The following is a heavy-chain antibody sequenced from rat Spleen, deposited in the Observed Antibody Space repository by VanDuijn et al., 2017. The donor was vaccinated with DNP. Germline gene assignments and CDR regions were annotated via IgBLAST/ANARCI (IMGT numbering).Heavy chain of an antibody. CDR3: NRNDFGQPGVS. J-gene: IGHJ2*01. V-gene: IGHV2S13*01. D-gene: IGHD4-4*01. CDR1: GFSLTSYG. Sequence: QVQLKESGPGLVQPSQTLSLTCTVSGFSLTSYGVSWVRQPPGKGLEWMGIIWTGGNTDYNSTLKSRLSISRDTSKSQVFLTVNSLQTEDTGIYYCNRNDFGQPGVSWGQGVMVTVSS. CDR2: IWTGGNT.